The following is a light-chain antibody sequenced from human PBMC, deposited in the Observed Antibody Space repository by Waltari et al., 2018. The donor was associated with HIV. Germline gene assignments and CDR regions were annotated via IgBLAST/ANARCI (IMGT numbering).Light chain of an antibody. CDR2: KMS. V-gene: IGKV2-30*01. CDR1: RSLVYSDGNTY. Sequence: EVGMTQSPLSLPVALGQAASISCGSSRSLVYSDGNTYLNKWHQRPGQSTRRLIYKMSNRDSGVPDRISGSGSGTEFTPNISRVEDEDVGIYYWKKGAHLYTFGQGTKLEIK. J-gene: IGKJ2*01. CDR3: KKGAHLYT.